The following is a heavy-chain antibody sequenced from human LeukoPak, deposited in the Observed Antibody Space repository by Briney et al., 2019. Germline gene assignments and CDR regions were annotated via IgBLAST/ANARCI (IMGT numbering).Heavy chain of an antibody. D-gene: IGHD6-19*01. V-gene: IGHV3-23*01. CDR3: AKDQRSTGWYKDT. CDR1: GFTLSSSA. Sequence: GGSLRLSCAASGFTLSSSAMSWVRQAPGKGLEWVSGISGSGNSAYYADSVKGRFTISRDNSKNTLFLQMNSLRAEDTAVYYCAKDQRSTGWYKDTWGQGTLVSVSS. J-gene: IGHJ5*02. CDR2: ISGSGNSA.